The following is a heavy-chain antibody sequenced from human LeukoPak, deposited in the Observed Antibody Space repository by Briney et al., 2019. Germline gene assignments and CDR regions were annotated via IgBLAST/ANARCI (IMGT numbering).Heavy chain of an antibody. CDR1: GGSISNYY. D-gene: IGHD3-9*01. CDR3: ARGPPYYDILTGYRYYFDY. CDR2: IYYSGST. Sequence: SETLSLTCTVSGGSISNYYWSWIRQPPGKGLEWIGYIYYSGSTNYNPSLKSRVTISVDTSKNQFSLKLSSVTAADTAVYYCARGPPYYDILTGYRYYFDYWGQGTLVTVSS. V-gene: IGHV4-59*01. J-gene: IGHJ4*02.